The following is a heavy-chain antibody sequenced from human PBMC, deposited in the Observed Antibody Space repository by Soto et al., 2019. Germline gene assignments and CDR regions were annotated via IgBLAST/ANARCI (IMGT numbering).Heavy chain of an antibody. Sequence: QITLMESGPTLVKPTQTLTLTCTFSGFSLTTSGVGVGWIRQPPGKALEWLAIIYWDDDKRYSPSLKGRLTITKDTSRNQVVLTMTNMDPVDAATYYCARYGSQRVFAYWGQGTLVTVSS. J-gene: IGHJ4*02. CDR3: ARYGSQRVFAY. V-gene: IGHV2-5*02. CDR2: IYWDDDK. CDR1: GFSLTTSGVG. D-gene: IGHD3-10*01.